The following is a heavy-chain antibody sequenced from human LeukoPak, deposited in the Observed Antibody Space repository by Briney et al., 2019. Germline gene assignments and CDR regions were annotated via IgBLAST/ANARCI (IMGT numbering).Heavy chain of an antibody. CDR3: AKYQWLEEYDAFDI. J-gene: IGHJ3*02. D-gene: IGHD6-19*01. CDR1: GFTVSSSY. Sequence: QPGGSLRLSCAASGFTVSSSYMNWVRQAPGKGLEWVSVIYTGGSTYYADPVKGRFTISRDNSKNTLYLQMNSLRAEDTAVYYCAKYQWLEEYDAFDIWGQGTMVTVSS. CDR2: IYTGGST. V-gene: IGHV3-53*01.